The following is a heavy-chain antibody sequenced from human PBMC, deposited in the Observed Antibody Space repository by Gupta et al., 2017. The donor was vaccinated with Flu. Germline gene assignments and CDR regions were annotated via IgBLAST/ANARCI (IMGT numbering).Heavy chain of an antibody. CDR1: GITFRNAW. V-gene: IGHV3-15*01. Sequence: EVQLVESGGGLVKPGGSLTLSCAASGITFRNAWMNWVRQAPGKGLEWVGRIKIKTDGGTTDYGAPVKGRFIISRDDSKNTLYLQMTNLKVEDTAVYYCSTDFLNRDGYYAFDLWGQGTMVTVSS. CDR2: IKIKTDGGTT. J-gene: IGHJ3*01. D-gene: IGHD5-24*01. CDR3: STDFLNRDGYYAFDL.